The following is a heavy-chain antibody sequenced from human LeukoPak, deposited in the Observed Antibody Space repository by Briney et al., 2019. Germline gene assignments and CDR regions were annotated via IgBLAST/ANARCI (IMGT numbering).Heavy chain of an antibody. CDR1: GFTFSNHA. V-gene: IGHV3-23*01. J-gene: IGHJ4*02. D-gene: IGHD3-3*01. CDR2: LSGSGRDT. Sequence: QPGGSLRLSCAASGFTFSNHAITWVRQAPGKGLEWVSSLSGSGRDTYYADSVKGRFTISRDNPRNTVYLQMNSLRDDDSAVYYCSKGRDRFGVDTSDYWGQGTLVTVSS. CDR3: SKGRDRFGVDTSDY.